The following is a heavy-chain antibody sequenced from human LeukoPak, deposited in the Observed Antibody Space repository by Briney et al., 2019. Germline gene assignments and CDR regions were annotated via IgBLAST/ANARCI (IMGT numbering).Heavy chain of an antibody. Sequence: PGGSLRLSCAASGFTFSSYGMHWVRQAPGKELEWVAFIRYDGSNKYYADSVKGRFTISRDNSKNTLYLQMNSLRAEDTAVYYCAKSRTGGYSGDYFDYWGQGTLVTVSS. CDR3: AKSRTGGYSGDYFDY. CDR2: IRYDGSNK. CDR1: GFTFSSYG. J-gene: IGHJ4*02. V-gene: IGHV3-30*02. D-gene: IGHD3-22*01.